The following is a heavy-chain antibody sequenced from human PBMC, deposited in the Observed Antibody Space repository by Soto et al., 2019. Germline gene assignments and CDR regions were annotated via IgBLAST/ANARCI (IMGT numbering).Heavy chain of an antibody. CDR1: GYTFTSYG. Sequence: GASVKVSCKASGYTFTSYGISWVRQAPGQGLEWMGWISAYNGNTNYAQKLQGRVTMTTDTSTSTAYMELRSLRSDDTAVYYCAGGAYYDILTGYYKKVYFDYWGQGTLVTVS. D-gene: IGHD3-9*01. CDR2: ISAYNGNT. V-gene: IGHV1-18*01. J-gene: IGHJ4*02. CDR3: AGGAYYDILTGYYKKVYFDY.